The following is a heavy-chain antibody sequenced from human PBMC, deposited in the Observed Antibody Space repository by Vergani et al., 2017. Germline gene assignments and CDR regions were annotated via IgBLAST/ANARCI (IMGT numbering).Heavy chain of an antibody. CDR3: TRLPPSTIFGFFDY. Sequence: EVQLVESGGGLVQPGGSLKLSCAASGFTFSASAMHWVRQASGKGLEWVGRIRSKANSYATAYAASVKGRFTISRDDSKNTAYLKMNSLKTEDTAVYYCTRLPPSTIFGFFDYWGQGTLVTVSS. J-gene: IGHJ4*02. CDR1: GFTFSASA. D-gene: IGHD3-3*01. V-gene: IGHV3-73*01. CDR2: IRSKANSYAT.